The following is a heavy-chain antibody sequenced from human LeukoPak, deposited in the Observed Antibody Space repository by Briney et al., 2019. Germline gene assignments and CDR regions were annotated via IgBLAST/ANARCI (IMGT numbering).Heavy chain of an antibody. Sequence: SETLSLTCAVYGGSFSGYYWSWIRQPPGKGLEWIGEINHSGSPNYNPSLKSRVTISVDTSKNQFSLKLSSVTAADTAVYYCARSGRYCSSTSCYYYYYYGMDVWGQGTTVTVSS. D-gene: IGHD2-2*01. V-gene: IGHV4-34*01. CDR2: INHSGSP. CDR1: GGSFSGYY. CDR3: ARSGRYCSSTSCYYYYYYGMDV. J-gene: IGHJ6*02.